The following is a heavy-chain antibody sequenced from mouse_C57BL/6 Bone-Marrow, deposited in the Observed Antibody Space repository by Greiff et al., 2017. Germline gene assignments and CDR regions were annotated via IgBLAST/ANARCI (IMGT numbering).Heavy chain of an antibody. Sequence: VKLQQSGAELVKPGASVKISCKVSGYAFSTYWLNWVKQRPGTGLEWIGQIYPGDGVTNYNGKFKGKAPLTADKSSSTAYMQLSSLTSEDSAVYFCARDGDYCDYGGQGTTLTVSS. J-gene: IGHJ2*01. CDR3: ARDGDYCDY. CDR1: GYAFSTYW. CDR2: IYPGDGVT. V-gene: IGHV1-80*01.